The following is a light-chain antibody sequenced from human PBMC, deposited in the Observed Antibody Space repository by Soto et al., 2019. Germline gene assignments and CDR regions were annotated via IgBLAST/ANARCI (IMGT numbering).Light chain of an antibody. V-gene: IGKV3-15*01. J-gene: IGKJ1*01. Sequence: EIVMTQSPATLSLFPGERATLSGIASQTVNSNLAWYQQKPGQAPRLLIYGASIRATGIPARFSGSGSGTEFTLTISTLQSEDFAIYYCQHYNNWPPWTFGQGTKVDIK. CDR3: QHYNNWPPWT. CDR2: GAS. CDR1: QTVNSN.